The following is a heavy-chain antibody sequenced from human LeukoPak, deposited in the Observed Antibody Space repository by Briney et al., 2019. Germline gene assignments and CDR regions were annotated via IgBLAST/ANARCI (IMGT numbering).Heavy chain of an antibody. CDR1: GYSFTSHG. CDR2: ISGYNGNT. Sequence: GSVKVSCKASGYSFTSHGISWVRQAPGQGLEWMGWISGYNGNTNYAQNFQGRFTMTTDTSTSTAYMEMRSLRYDDTAIYYCARQVDTTMALPDYWGQGTLVTVSS. J-gene: IGHJ4*02. CDR3: ARQVDTTMALPDY. D-gene: IGHD5-18*01. V-gene: IGHV1-18*01.